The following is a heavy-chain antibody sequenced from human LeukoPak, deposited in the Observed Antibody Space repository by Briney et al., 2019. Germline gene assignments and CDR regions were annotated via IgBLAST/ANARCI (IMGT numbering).Heavy chain of an antibody. Sequence: ASVKVSCKASGYTFTSYGISWVRQAPGQGLEWMGWISAYNGNTNYAQKLQGRVTMTTDTSTSTAYMELRSLRSDDTAVYYCARAPEGTPTSWFGPWGQGTLVTVSS. CDR1: GYTFTSYG. CDR3: ARAPEGTPTSWFGP. J-gene: IGHJ5*02. CDR2: ISAYNGNT. D-gene: IGHD1-7*01. V-gene: IGHV1-18*01.